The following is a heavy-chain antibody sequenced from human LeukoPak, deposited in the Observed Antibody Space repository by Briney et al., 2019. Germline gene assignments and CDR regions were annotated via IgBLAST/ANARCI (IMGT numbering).Heavy chain of an antibody. Sequence: GRSLRLSCAASGFTFSSYGMHWVRQAPDKGLEWVAVIWYDGSNKYYADSVKGRFTISRDNSKNTLYLQMNSLRAEDTAVYYCARGGVVPAAIPTDYWGQGTLVTVSS. CDR2: IWYDGSNK. CDR1: GFTFSSYG. D-gene: IGHD2-2*02. J-gene: IGHJ4*02. V-gene: IGHV3-33*01. CDR3: ARGGVVPAAIPTDY.